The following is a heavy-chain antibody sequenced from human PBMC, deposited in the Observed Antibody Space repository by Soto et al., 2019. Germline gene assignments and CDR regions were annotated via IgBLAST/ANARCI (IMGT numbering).Heavy chain of an antibody. Sequence: SETLSLTCTVSGFSISSGYYWGWVRQPPGKGLEWIGSMYQSAITYYNPSLKSRVTISINTSKNQFSLKLPSVTAADAAVYYCARDWYRDGYKGGYFDYWGQGTLVTVSS. CDR3: ARDWYRDGYKGGYFDY. CDR1: GFSISSGYY. J-gene: IGHJ4*02. CDR2: MYQSAIT. D-gene: IGHD1-26*01. V-gene: IGHV4-38-2*02.